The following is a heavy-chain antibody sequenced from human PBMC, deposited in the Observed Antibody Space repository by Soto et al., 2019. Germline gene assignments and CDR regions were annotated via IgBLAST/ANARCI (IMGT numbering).Heavy chain of an antibody. CDR1: GYTFTSYG. J-gene: IGHJ6*02. CDR3: ARAGKQLRHYYYYGMDV. D-gene: IGHD5-12*01. CDR2: ISAYNGNT. Sequence: ASVKVSCKASGYTFTSYGISWLRQAPGQGLEWMGWISAYNGNTNYAQKLQGRVTMTTDTSTSTAYMELRSLRSDDTAVYYCARAGKQLRHYYYYGMDVWGQGTTVTVSS. V-gene: IGHV1-18*04.